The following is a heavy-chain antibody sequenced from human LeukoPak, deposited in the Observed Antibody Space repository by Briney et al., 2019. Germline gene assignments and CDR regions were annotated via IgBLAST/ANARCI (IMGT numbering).Heavy chain of an antibody. CDR1: GFTFSSYA. V-gene: IGHV3-23*01. CDR3: ATRGGAARVVY. Sequence: PGGSLRLSCAASGFTFSSYAMSWVRQAPGKGLEWVSAISGSGGSTYYADSVKGRFTISRDNPKNTLYLQMNSLRAEDTAVYYCATRGGAARVVYWGQGTLVTVSS. CDR2: ISGSGGST. D-gene: IGHD6-6*01. J-gene: IGHJ4*02.